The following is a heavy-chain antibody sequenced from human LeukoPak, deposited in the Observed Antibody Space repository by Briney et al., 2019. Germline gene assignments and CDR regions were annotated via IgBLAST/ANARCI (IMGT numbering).Heavy chain of an antibody. J-gene: IGHJ3*02. V-gene: IGHV4-59*01. CDR3: ASLGYCSSTSCYALGAFDI. D-gene: IGHD2-2*01. Sequence: SETLSLTCTVSGGSISSYYWSWIWQPPGKGLEWIGYIYYSGSTNYNPSLKSRVTISVDTSKNQFSLKLSSVTAADTAVYYCASLGYCSSTSCYALGAFDIWGQGTMVTVSS. CDR1: GGSISSYY. CDR2: IYYSGST.